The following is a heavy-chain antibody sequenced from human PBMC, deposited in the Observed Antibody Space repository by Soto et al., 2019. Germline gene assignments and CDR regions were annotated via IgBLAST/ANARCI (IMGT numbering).Heavy chain of an antibody. D-gene: IGHD6-19*01. CDR2: IIPIFGTA. J-gene: IGHJ4*02. CDR1: GGTFSSYA. CDR3: ARGPGSGWYFDY. V-gene: IGHV1-69*13. Sequence: GASVKVSCKASGGTFSSYAISWVRQAPGQGLEWMGGIIPIFGTANYAQEFQGRVTITADESTSTAYMELSSLRSEDTAVYYCARGPGSGWYFDYWGQGTLVTVSS.